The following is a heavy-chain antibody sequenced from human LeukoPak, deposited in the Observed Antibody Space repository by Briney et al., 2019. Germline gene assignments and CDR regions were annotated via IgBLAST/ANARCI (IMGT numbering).Heavy chain of an antibody. CDR1: GFIFSNYW. V-gene: IGHV3-7*01. D-gene: IGHD3-22*01. CDR3: ARDYYDNSGYSHDS. J-gene: IGHJ4*02. CDR2: IKQDGSKK. Sequence: PGGSLRLSCAASGFIFSNYWMSWLRQAPGKGLEWVADIKQDGSKKYYGDFLKGRFTISRDNTKNSLYLQLSSLRAEDTAVYYCARDYYDNSGYSHDSWGQGTLVTVSS.